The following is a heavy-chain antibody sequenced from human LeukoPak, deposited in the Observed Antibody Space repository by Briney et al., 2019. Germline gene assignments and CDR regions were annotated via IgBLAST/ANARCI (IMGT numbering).Heavy chain of an antibody. Sequence: PSETLSLTCAVYGGSFSGYYWSWIRQPPGKGLEWIGEINHSGSTNYNPSLKSRVTISVDTSKNQFSLKLSSVTAADTAVYYCARRRGPYCISTTCYNYYYYYLDVWGKGTTVTVSS. CDR1: GGSFSGYY. CDR2: INHSGST. V-gene: IGHV4-34*01. D-gene: IGHD2-2*01. J-gene: IGHJ6*03. CDR3: ARRRGPYCISTTCYNYYYYYLDV.